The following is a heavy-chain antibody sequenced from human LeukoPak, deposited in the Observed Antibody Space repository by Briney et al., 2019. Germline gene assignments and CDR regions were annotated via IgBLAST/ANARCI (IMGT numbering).Heavy chain of an antibody. V-gene: IGHV1-2*02. CDR3: ARDGTYYYGSSGYRY. Sequence: ASVKVSCKASGYTFTGYYMHWVRQAPGQGLEWMGWINPNSGGTNYAQKLQGRVTMTTDTSTSTAYMELRSLRSDDTAVYYCARDGTYYYGSSGYRYWGQGTLVTVSS. CDR1: GYTFTGYY. D-gene: IGHD3-22*01. CDR2: INPNSGGT. J-gene: IGHJ4*02.